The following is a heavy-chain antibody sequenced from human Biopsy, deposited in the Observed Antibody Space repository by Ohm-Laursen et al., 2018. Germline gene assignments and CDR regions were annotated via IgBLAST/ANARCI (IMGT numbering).Heavy chain of an antibody. D-gene: IGHD6-19*01. V-gene: IGHV4-61*01. CDR2: IYSGGNT. CDR3: ARGRRTSGWPYFDN. Sequence: GTLSLTCTVSGDSLTSGPVYWSWIRQPPGQGLEYIGYIYSGGNTNYNPSLKNRVTMSVDTSKNQFYLKLYSVTAADTAVYYCARGRRTSGWPYFDNWGQGALVIVSP. J-gene: IGHJ4*02. CDR1: GDSLTSGPVY.